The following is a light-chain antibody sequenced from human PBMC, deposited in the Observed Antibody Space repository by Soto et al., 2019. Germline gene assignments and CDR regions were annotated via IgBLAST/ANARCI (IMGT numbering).Light chain of an antibody. CDR2: DIN. V-gene: IGLV2-11*01. Sequence: QSVLTQPHSVSGSPGQSVTLSCTGSTSDIGAYNLISWYQQHPCKAPKVMIYDINKRPSGVPDRFSASKSANTASLTISGLQAEDEADYYCCSYAGNYAYVFGTGTKVTVL. CDR3: CSYAGNYAYV. J-gene: IGLJ1*01. CDR1: TSDIGAYNL.